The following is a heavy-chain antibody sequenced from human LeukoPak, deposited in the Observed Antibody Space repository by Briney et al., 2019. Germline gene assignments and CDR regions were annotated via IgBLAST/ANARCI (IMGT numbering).Heavy chain of an antibody. D-gene: IGHD4-23*01. V-gene: IGHV4-61*01. CDR2: IHYSGTT. Sequence: PSETLSLTCTVSGDSVRSGNYFRTWIRQPPGKGLEWIGNIHYSGTTNYSPSFKSRVTMSVDTSKNQFSPKLNSVTAADTAVYYCARDPVYGGKGLGPWGQGTLVTVSS. CDR3: ARDPVYGGKGLGP. CDR1: GDSVRSGNYF. J-gene: IGHJ5*02.